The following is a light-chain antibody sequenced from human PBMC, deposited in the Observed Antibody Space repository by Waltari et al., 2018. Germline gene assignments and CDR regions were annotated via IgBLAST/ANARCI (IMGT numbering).Light chain of an antibody. Sequence: ELVLTQSPGTLSLSPGDRATLSCRASHSVSSSFFAWYQQKPGQAPSLLIYAASSRAAGIPDRFSASGSGTDFTLTINRLEPEDFAVYYCQQYGSLPGTFGQGTKVEI. J-gene: IGKJ1*01. CDR2: AAS. V-gene: IGKV3-20*01. CDR3: QQYGSLPGT. CDR1: HSVSSSF.